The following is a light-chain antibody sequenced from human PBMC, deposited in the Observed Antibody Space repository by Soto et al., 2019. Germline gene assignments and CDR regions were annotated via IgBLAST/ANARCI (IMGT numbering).Light chain of an antibody. CDR1: SSDVGGYNY. CDR3: SSYTSSSPVV. Sequence: QSALTQPASVSGSPGQSITISCTGTSSDVGGYNYVSWYQQHPGKAPKLMIYDVSNRPSGVSNRFSGSKSGNTASLTISGLQAEDEADYYCSSYTSSSPVVFGGGTQPTGL. V-gene: IGLV2-14*01. J-gene: IGLJ2*01. CDR2: DVS.